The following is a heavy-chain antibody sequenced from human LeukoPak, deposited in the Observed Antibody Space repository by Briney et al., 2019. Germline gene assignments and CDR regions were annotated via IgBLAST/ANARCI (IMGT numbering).Heavy chain of an antibody. CDR2: TYYRSKWYN. Sequence: SQTLALMCTISGDIDSSKSAAWHWIRQSPSRGLEWLGRTYYRSKWYNDYAVSVKSRITINPDTSKNQFSLQLNSVTPEDTAVYYCAWKGGYINYEGRGLVVIVSS. V-gene: IGHV6-1*01. CDR3: AWKGGYINY. CDR1: GDIDSSKSAA. J-gene: IGHJ4*02. D-gene: IGHD1-1*01.